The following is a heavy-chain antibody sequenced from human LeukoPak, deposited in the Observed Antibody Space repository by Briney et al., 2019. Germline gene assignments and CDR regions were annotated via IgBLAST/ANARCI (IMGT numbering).Heavy chain of an antibody. V-gene: IGHV3-23*01. CDR2: ISGSGGST. J-gene: IGHJ1*01. D-gene: IGHD6-13*01. CDR3: AKDSSRGSWYSEYFQH. Sequence: GGSLRLSCAASGFTFSSYAMNWVRQAPGKGLEWVSAISGSGGSTYYADSVKGRFTISRDNSKNTLYLQMNSLRAEDTAVYFCAKDSSRGSWYSEYFQHWGQGTLVTVSS. CDR1: GFTFSSYA.